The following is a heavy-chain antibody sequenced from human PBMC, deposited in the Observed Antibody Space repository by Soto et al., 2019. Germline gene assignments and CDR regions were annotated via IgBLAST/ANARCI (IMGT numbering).Heavy chain of an antibody. D-gene: IGHD2-2*03. V-gene: IGHV4-34*01. CDR1: GGSLRGYY. J-gene: IGHJ3*02. CDR3: ARQIGYCTTNSCYVGVVGI. Sequence: QVQLQQWGAGLLKPSETLSLTCVVYGGSLRGYYWSWIRQPPGKGLEWIGEISHSGTTNYNPSLKTRVTMSVDTSKNQFSLRLTSVTAADTAVYYCARQIGYCTTNSCYVGVVGIWGQGTTVTVS. CDR2: ISHSGTT.